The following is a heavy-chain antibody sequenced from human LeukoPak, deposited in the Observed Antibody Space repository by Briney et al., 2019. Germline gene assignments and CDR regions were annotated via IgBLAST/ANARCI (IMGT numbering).Heavy chain of an antibody. Sequence: GGSLRLSCAASGFTFSSYSMSWVRQAPGKGLEWVSSISGNSRYIYYADSMRGRFTISRDNAKNSLYLQMNSLKPEDTAVYYCARVAEAAAFDSWGQGTLVTVSS. J-gene: IGHJ4*02. D-gene: IGHD6-13*01. CDR2: ISGNSRYI. V-gene: IGHV3-21*06. CDR3: ARVAEAAAFDS. CDR1: GFTFSSYS.